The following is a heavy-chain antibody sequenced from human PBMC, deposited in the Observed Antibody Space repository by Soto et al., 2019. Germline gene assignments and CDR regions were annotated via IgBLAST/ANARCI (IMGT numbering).Heavy chain of an antibody. CDR3: AKSLVFIGAIVTLLDS. D-gene: IGHD6-6*01. CDR1: GFTFSSYA. V-gene: IGHV3-23*01. J-gene: IGHJ4*02. Sequence: EVQLLESGGGLVQPGGSLTLSCATSGFTFSSYAMVWVRQAAEKGLEWVASISNNGDTAYYADSVKGSFTISRGNSENTLYLQMNGLRADDTALYFCAKSLVFIGAIVTLLDSWGQGTQVTVSS. CDR2: ISNNGDTA.